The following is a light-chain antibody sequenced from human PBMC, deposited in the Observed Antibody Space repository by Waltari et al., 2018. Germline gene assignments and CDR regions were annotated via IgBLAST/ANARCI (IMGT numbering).Light chain of an antibody. CDR2: AAS. J-gene: IGKJ2*01. V-gene: IGKV1-16*02. Sequence: DIQMTQSPSSLSASVGDRVTSTCRASHDIRTNLVWVQQRPGKAPKSLIYAASSLPSGVPSKFSGTGSGTDFTLTINGLQPEDFATYYCQQYNGYPLTFGQGTKLEIK. CDR1: HDIRTN. CDR3: QQYNGYPLT.